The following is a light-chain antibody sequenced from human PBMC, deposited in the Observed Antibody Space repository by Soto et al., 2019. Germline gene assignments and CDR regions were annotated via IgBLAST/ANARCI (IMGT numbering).Light chain of an antibody. V-gene: IGKV3-20*01. CDR1: QSVSSSD. CDR3: QQYGSSLIT. J-gene: IGKJ5*01. Sequence: EIVLTQSPGTLSLSPGERATLSCRASQSVSSSDLAWYQQKPGQAPRLLIYGASSRATGITDRFSGSGSGTDFTLTISRLEPEDFAVYYCQQYGSSLITFGQGTRLEIK. CDR2: GAS.